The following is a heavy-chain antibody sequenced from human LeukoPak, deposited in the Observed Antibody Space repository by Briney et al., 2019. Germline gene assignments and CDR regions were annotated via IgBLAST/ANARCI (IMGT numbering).Heavy chain of an antibody. D-gene: IGHD1-7*01. V-gene: IGHV4-59*01. CDR1: GGSISSYY. J-gene: IGHJ5*02. Sequence: SETLSLTCTVSGGSISSYYWSWIRQPPGKGLEWIGYIYYSGSTNYNPSLKSRVTISVDTSKNQFSLKLSSVTAADTAVYYCARCLGGGTTFSPPVHPWGQGTLVTVSS. CDR2: IYYSGST. CDR3: ARCLGGGTTFSPPVHP.